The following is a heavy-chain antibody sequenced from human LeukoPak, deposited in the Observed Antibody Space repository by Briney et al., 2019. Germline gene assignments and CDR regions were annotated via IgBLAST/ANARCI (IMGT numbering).Heavy chain of an antibody. V-gene: IGHV3-30*18. Sequence: GGSLRLSCAASGFTFSSYGMHWVRQAPGKGLEWVAVISYDGSNKYYADSVKGRFTISRDNSKNTLYLQMSSLRAEDTAVYYCAKDPLSTVVSYFDYWGQGTLVTVSS. D-gene: IGHD4-23*01. CDR2: ISYDGSNK. CDR3: AKDPLSTVVSYFDY. CDR1: GFTFSSYG. J-gene: IGHJ4*02.